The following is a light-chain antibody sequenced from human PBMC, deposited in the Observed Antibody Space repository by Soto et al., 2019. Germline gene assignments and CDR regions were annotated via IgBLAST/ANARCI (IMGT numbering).Light chain of an antibody. J-gene: IGKJ1*01. Sequence: DTVLTQSPGTLSLSPGEKATLSCRASQSLSSSYSAWYQQKPGQAPRLLIYGASSRATGIPDRFSGSGSGTEFTLIISILQSEDFAVYYCQQYNEWPETFGHGTKVDIK. CDR1: QSLSSSY. V-gene: IGKV3-20*01. CDR2: GAS. CDR3: QQYNEWPET.